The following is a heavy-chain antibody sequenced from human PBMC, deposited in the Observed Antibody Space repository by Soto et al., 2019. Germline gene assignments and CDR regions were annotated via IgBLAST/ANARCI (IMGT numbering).Heavy chain of an antibody. D-gene: IGHD1-26*01. V-gene: IGHV3-48*02. CDR3: ATHHLWAFEY. Sequence: EVQLVESGGGLVQPGGALRLSCVASGFTFDNYAMYWVRQAPGKGLEWLSWISGGSYGIEYSDSVRGRFTISRDNAKNTLHLQLNRRKDEETAVYYCATHHLWAFEYWGQGTLVTVPS. CDR1: GFTFDNYA. J-gene: IGHJ4*02. CDR2: ISGGSYGI.